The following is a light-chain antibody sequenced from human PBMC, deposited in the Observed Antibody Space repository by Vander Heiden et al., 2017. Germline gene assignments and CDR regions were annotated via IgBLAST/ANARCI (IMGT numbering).Light chain of an antibody. CDR2: AAS. Sequence: DIQMTQSPPSLSASLADRVTITCRASQTSADYLNWYQQKLEKAPKLLIFAASTLASGVPSRFSGSGSGTEFTLTISSLQPEDFAVYYCQQSYSSPLTFGGGTKVDIK. CDR3: QQSYSSPLT. V-gene: IGKV1-39*01. CDR1: QTSADY. J-gene: IGKJ4*01.